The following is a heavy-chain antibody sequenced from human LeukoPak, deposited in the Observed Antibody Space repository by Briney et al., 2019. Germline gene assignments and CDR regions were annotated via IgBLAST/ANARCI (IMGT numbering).Heavy chain of an antibody. D-gene: IGHD2-15*01. Sequence: PGGSLRLSCAASGFTFRSYEMNWVRQAPGKGLEWISYISGSGTTIYYADSVKGRFTISRDNAKNSVYLQMNSLRAGDTAVHYCATYIVGPTIDYWGQGTLVTVSS. CDR1: GFTFRSYE. J-gene: IGHJ4*02. CDR2: ISGSGTTI. V-gene: IGHV3-48*03. CDR3: ATYIVGPTIDY.